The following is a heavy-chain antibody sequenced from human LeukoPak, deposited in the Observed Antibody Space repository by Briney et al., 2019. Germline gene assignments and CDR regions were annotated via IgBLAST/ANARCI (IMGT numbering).Heavy chain of an antibody. CDR1: GFTFSSYS. Sequence: GGSLRLSCAASGFTFSSYSMNWVRQAPGKGLEWVSSISSSSSYIYYADSVKGRFTISRDNAKNSLYLQMNSLRAEDTAVYYCARGLNPMVYATSSGFDPWGQGTLVTVCS. CDR2: ISSSSSYI. V-gene: IGHV3-21*01. CDR3: ARGLNPMVYATSSGFDP. D-gene: IGHD2-8*01. J-gene: IGHJ5*02.